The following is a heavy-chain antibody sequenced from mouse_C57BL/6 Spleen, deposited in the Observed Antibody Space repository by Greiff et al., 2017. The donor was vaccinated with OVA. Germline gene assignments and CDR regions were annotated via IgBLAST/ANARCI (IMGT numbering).Heavy chain of an antibody. V-gene: IGHV3-6*01. CDR2: ISYDGSN. J-gene: IGHJ3*01. Sequence: EVQLVESGPGLVKPSQSLSLTCSVTGYSITSGYYWNWIRQFPGNKLEWMGYISYDGSNNYNPSLKNRISITRDTSKNQFFLKLNSVTTEDTATYYCARDTTTEPPFADWGQGTLVTVSA. CDR1: GYSITSGYY. D-gene: IGHD1-1*01. CDR3: ARDTTTEPPFAD.